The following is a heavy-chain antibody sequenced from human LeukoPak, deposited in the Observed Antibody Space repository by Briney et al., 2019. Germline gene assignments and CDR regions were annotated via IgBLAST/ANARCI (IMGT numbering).Heavy chain of an antibody. Sequence: SETLSLTCTVSGASMSSNNYYWAWMRQPPGEGLEWIGTIFHSGATYYNPSLKSRVTIPVDTSKNQLSLKVNSVIAADAALYYCARSDTLMDWGVFDIWGQGTKVTVSS. CDR3: ARSDTLMDWGVFDI. CDR1: GASMSSNNYY. CDR2: IFHSGAT. V-gene: IGHV4-39*07. J-gene: IGHJ3*02. D-gene: IGHD5-18*01.